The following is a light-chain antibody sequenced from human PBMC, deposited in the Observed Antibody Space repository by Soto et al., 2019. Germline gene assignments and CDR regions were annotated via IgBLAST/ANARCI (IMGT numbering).Light chain of an antibody. CDR1: ESINSW. CDR2: KSS. CDR3: QQYQSYSQ. Sequence: DIQMTQSPSTLSASVGDRVTITCRASESINSWLAWYQQKPVNAPKLLIYKSSNLESGVPSRFSGSGSGTEFTLTITSLQPDDFATYYCQQYQSYSQFGQGTKVDIK. J-gene: IGKJ1*01. V-gene: IGKV1-5*03.